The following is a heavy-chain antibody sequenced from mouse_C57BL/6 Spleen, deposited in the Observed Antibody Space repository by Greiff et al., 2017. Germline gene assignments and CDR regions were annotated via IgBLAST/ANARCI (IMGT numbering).Heavy chain of an antibody. CDR2: IYPGSGST. CDR1: GYTFTSYW. CDR3: AREGGVRQGLYFDY. D-gene: IGHD2-14*01. Sequence: VQLQQSGAELVKPGASVKMSCKASGYTFTSYWITWVKQRPGQGLEWIGDIYPGSGSTNYNEKFKSKATLTVDTSSSTAYMQLSSLTSEDSAVYYCAREGGVRQGLYFDYWGQGTTLTVSS. V-gene: IGHV1-55*01. J-gene: IGHJ2*01.